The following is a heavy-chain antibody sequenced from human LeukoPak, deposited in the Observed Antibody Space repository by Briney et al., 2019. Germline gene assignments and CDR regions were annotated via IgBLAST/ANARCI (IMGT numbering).Heavy chain of an antibody. CDR3: ARGPRITGTRFDY. Sequence: SETLSLTCAVYGGSCSGYYWSWIRQPPGKGLEWIGEINHSGSTNYNPSLKSRVTISVDTSKNQFSLKLSSVTAADTAVYYCARGPRITGTRFDYWGQGTLVTVSS. CDR1: GGSCSGYY. D-gene: IGHD1-20*01. CDR2: INHSGST. J-gene: IGHJ4*02. V-gene: IGHV4-34*01.